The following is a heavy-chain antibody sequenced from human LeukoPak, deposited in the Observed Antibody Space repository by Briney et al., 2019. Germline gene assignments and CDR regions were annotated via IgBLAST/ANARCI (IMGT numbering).Heavy chain of an antibody. J-gene: IGHJ5*02. CDR3: AREVYSSSWFLRWFDP. V-gene: IGHV4-38-2*02. CDR1: GGSISSYY. Sequence: SETLSLTCTVSGGSISSYYWSWIRQPPGKGLEWIGSIYHSGSTYYNPSLKSRVTISVDTSKNQFSLKLSSVTAADTAVYYCAREVYSSSWFLRWFDPWGQGTLVTVSS. CDR2: IYHSGST. D-gene: IGHD6-13*01.